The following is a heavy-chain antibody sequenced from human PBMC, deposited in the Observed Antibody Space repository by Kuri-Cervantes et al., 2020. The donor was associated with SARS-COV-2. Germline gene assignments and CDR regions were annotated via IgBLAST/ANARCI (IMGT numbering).Heavy chain of an antibody. J-gene: IGHJ4*02. CDR3: ARDGVHYYDSSGYYYGPFDY. CDR2: IEHSAIQK. V-gene: IGHV3-7*01. CDR1: GFTFSDYW. Sequence: GGSLRLSCAASGFTFSDYWMTWVRQAPGKGLEWVANIEHSAIQKYYLDSVKGRFTISRDNSKNTLYLQMNSRRAEDTAVYYCARDGVHYYDSSGYYYGPFDYWGQGTLVTVSS. D-gene: IGHD3-22*01.